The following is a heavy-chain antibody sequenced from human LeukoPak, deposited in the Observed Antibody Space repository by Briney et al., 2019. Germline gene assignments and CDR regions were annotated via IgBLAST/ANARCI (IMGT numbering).Heavy chain of an antibody. CDR1: GFTFSSYA. D-gene: IGHD5-18*01. CDR3: ASGYSYGGPGYGAFNM. Sequence: GGSLRLSCAASGFTFSSYAMSWVRQAPGKGLEWVSAISGSGGSTYYADSVKGRFTISRDNSKNTLYLQMNSLRAEDTAVYYCASGYSYGGPGYGAFNMCSQGAMVTVSS. V-gene: IGHV3-23*01. J-gene: IGHJ3*02. CDR2: ISGSGGST.